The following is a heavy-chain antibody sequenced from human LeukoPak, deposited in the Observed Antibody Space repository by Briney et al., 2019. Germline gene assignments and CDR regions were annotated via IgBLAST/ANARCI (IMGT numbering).Heavy chain of an antibody. CDR2: FDPEDGET. D-gene: IGHD2-2*01. CDR1: GYTLTELS. CDR3: ATSVVPAAGTTTQFDY. J-gene: IGHJ4*02. V-gene: IGHV1-24*01. Sequence: GASVKVSCKVSGYTLTELSMHWVRQAPGKGLEWMGGFDPEDGETIYAQKFQGRVTMTEDTSTDTAYMELSSLRSEDTAVYYCATSVVPAAGTTTQFDYWGQGTLVTVSS.